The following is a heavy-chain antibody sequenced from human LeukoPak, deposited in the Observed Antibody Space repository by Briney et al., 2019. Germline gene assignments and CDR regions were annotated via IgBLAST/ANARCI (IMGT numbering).Heavy chain of an antibody. V-gene: IGHV3-64*01. CDR1: GFTFSTHA. CDR3: ARAIYGDYASPDYYYYYGLDL. J-gene: IGHJ6*02. D-gene: IGHD4-17*01. Sequence: PGGSLRLSCVASGFTFSTHAMHWVRQAPGKGLEYVSGITITGGCTYYLNSVKGRFTVSRDNSKNTLFLQMGSLRAEDMAVYYCARAIYGDYASPDYYYYYGLDLWGQGTTVTVSS. CDR2: ITITGGCT.